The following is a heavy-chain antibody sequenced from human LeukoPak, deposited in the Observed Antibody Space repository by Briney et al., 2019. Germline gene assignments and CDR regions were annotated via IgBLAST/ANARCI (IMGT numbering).Heavy chain of an antibody. CDR1: GFTFSSYA. J-gene: IGHJ4*02. CDR3: AKGYNRNCVHY. CDR2: ISGSGGTT. V-gene: IGHV3-23*01. Sequence: GGSLRLSCAASGFTFSSYAMSWVRQAPGTGLEWVSLISGSGGTTYYADSVKGRFTISRDNSKNTLYLQLDSLRAEDTAIYYCAKGYNRNCVHYWGQGTLVTVSS. D-gene: IGHD1-7*01.